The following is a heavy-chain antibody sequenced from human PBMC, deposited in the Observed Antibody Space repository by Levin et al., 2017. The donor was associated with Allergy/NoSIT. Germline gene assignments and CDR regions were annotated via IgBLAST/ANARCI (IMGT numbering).Heavy chain of an antibody. D-gene: IGHD2-15*01. CDR1: GYTFTNYD. CDR2: MNPNSGNT. J-gene: IGHJ4*02. CDR3: ARGRGGGTGLRRLDY. V-gene: IGHV1-8*01. Sequence: ASVKVSCKASGYTFTNYDINWVRQATGQGLEWMGWMNPNSGNTGYAQKFQGRVSMTRDTSIATAYMELSSLRSEDTAVYYCARGRGGGTGLRRLDYWGQGVLLTVSS.